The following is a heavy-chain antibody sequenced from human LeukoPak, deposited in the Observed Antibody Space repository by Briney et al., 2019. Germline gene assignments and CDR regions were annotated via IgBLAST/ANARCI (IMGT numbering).Heavy chain of an antibody. CDR2: ISGSGGST. Sequence: PGGSLRLSCAASGFTFSSYAMSWVRQAPGKGLEWVSAISGSGGSTYYADSVKGRFTISRDNSKNTLYLQMNSLRAEDTAVYYCAKDTRAWAMVAYYFDYWGQGTLVTVSS. D-gene: IGHD5-18*01. CDR1: GFTFSSYA. CDR3: AKDTRAWAMVAYYFDY. J-gene: IGHJ4*02. V-gene: IGHV3-23*01.